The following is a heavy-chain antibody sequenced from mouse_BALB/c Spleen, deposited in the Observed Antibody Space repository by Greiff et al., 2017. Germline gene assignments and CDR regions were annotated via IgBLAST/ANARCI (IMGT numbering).Heavy chain of an antibody. Sequence: QGQLQQSGPGLVAPSQSLSITCTVSGFSLTGYGVNWVRQPPGKGLEWLGMIWGDGSTDYNSALKSRLSISKDNSKSQVFLKMNSLQTDDTARYYCARDWGLRRFAYWGQGTLVTVSA. D-gene: IGHD2-2*01. J-gene: IGHJ3*01. CDR3: ARDWGLRRFAY. V-gene: IGHV2-6-7*01. CDR1: GFSLTGYG. CDR2: IWGDGST.